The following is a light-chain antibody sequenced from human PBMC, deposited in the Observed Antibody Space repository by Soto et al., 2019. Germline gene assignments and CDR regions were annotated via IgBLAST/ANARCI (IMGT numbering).Light chain of an antibody. Sequence: DIQMTQSPSSLSASVGDRVTITCRASESINRNLNWYQQKPGKAPKLLIYSASSLQNGVPSRFIGIGSGTDVTLTIINLQPQDFATYYCQQSYSTLSITFGQGTRREIK. CDR2: SAS. J-gene: IGKJ5*01. CDR3: QQSYSTLSIT. CDR1: ESINRN. V-gene: IGKV1-39*01.